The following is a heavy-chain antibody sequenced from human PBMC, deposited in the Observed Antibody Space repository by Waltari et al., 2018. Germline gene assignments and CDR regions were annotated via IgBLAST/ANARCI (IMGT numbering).Heavy chain of an antibody. CDR1: GGSISGFS. V-gene: IGHV4-34*01. CDR2: INHSGST. J-gene: IGHJ4*02. Sequence: QVQLQQWGAGLLKPSETLSLTCAVYGGSISGFSGNWIRRPPGKGLEWSGEINHSGSTNYNPSLKSRVTVSVDTSKNQISLKLSSVTAADTAVYYCARGSLMIVLGHFDYWGQGTLVTVSS. CDR3: ARGSLMIVLGHFDY. D-gene: IGHD3-22*01.